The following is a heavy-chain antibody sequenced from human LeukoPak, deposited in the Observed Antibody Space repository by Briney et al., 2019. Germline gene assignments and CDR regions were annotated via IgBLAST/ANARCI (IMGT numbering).Heavy chain of an antibody. Sequence: ASVKVSCKASGYTFTSYDINWVRQATGQGLEWMGWMNPNSGNTGYAQKFQGRVTMTRNTSISTAYMELSSLRSEDTAVYYCATGYCSSISCYVGGKYFDYWGQGTLVTVSS. CDR3: ATGYCSSISCYVGGKYFDY. V-gene: IGHV1-8*01. CDR1: GYTFTSYD. J-gene: IGHJ4*02. CDR2: MNPNSGNT. D-gene: IGHD2-2*01.